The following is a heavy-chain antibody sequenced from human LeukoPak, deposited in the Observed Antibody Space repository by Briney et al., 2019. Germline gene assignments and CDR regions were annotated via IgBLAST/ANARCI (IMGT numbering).Heavy chain of an antibody. CDR3: AKEESGSLFFDY. CDR2: IKQDGTER. CDR1: GFTFTTYW. V-gene: IGHV3-7*01. Sequence: GGSLRLSCAASGFTFTTYWMSWVRQAPGKGLEWVANIKQDGTERYYVDSVKGRFTISRDNSKNTLYLQMNSLRAEDTAVYYCAKEESGSLFFDYWGQGTLVTVSS. D-gene: IGHD1-26*01. J-gene: IGHJ4*02.